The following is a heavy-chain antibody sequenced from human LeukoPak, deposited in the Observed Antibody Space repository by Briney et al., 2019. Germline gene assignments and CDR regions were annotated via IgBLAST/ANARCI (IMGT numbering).Heavy chain of an antibody. Sequence: PSETLSLTCTVSGGSISSYYWSWIRQPPGKGLEWIGYVFHSGSTNYNPSLKRRVTISVDTSKNQFSLKLTSVTAADTAAYYCARDSSGYYRIDYWGQGTLVTVSS. D-gene: IGHD3-22*01. J-gene: IGHJ4*02. CDR2: VFHSGST. CDR1: GGSISSYY. V-gene: IGHV4-59*08. CDR3: ARDSSGYYRIDY.